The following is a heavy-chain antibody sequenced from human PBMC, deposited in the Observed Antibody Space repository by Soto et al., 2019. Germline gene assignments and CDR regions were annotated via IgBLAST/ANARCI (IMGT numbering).Heavy chain of an antibody. CDR2: ISYGGSP. V-gene: IGHV4-30-2*01. CDR1: GGSVSSGVFS. CDR3: ARGHYCYAMHV. J-gene: IGHJ6*02. Sequence: QLKLQESGSGVVKPSQTLSLTCAVSGGSVSSGVFSWNWIRQPPGQGLEWIGYISYGGSPHYTPSRRRRVSISVVRSTHVISLHWTSMTAAVTAVYFCARGHYCYAMHVWGQGTRVTVSS.